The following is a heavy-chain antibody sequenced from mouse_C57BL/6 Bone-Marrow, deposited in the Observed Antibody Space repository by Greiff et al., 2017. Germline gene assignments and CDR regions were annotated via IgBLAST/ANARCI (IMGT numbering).Heavy chain of an antibody. D-gene: IGHD3-2*02. Sequence: QVQLQQPGAELVMPGASVKLSCKASGYTFTSYWMHWVKQRPGQGLEWIGEIDPSDSYTNYNQKFKGKSTLTVDKSSSPAYMQLSSLTSEDSAVYYCAKTAQAWEFAYWGQGTLVTVSA. CDR2: IDPSDSYT. V-gene: IGHV1-69*01. CDR3: AKTAQAWEFAY. CDR1: GYTFTSYW. J-gene: IGHJ3*01.